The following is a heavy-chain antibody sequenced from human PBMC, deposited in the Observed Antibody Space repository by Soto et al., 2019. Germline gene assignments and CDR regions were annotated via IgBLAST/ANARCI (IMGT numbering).Heavy chain of an antibody. V-gene: IGHV3-23*01. CDR3: ARPVLERGYSAYHQYYFDH. D-gene: IGHD5-12*01. CDR2: ISGSGGST. J-gene: IGHJ4*02. Sequence: PGGSLRLSCADSGFTFNDYAVSWVRQAPGKGLEWVSAISGSGGSTYYADSVKGRFTISRDNSKNTLYLQMNSLRAEDTAVYYCARPVLERGYSAYHQYYFDHWGQGTQVTVSS. CDR1: GFTFNDYA.